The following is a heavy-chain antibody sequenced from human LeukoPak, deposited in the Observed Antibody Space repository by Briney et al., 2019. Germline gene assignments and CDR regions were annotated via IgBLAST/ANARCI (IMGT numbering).Heavy chain of an antibody. CDR1: GFTFSGYA. CDR3: ARAAYSYGDFVY. J-gene: IGHJ4*02. V-gene: IGHV3-23*01. D-gene: IGHD5-18*01. Sequence: GGSLRLSCAASGFTFSGYAMTWVRQAPGKGLEWVSSISGSGGSTYYADSVKGRFTISRDNSKNTLYLQMNSLRAEDTAVYYWARAAYSYGDFVYWCGPTLVTVSS. CDR2: ISGSGGST.